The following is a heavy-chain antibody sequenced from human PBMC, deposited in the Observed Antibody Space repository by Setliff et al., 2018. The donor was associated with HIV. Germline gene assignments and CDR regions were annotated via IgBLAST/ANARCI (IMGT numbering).Heavy chain of an antibody. CDR1: GDTLTDYY. CDR2: INPNSGDI. Sequence: ASVKVSCKSSGDTLTDYYIHWVRQAPGQGLEWMAWINPNSGDINSAQKFQGRVTMTRDTSIRTVYMGLSRLTSDDTAVYFCARDRTQQNWGSRGYYYMDVWGKGTTVTVSS. J-gene: IGHJ6*03. D-gene: IGHD7-27*01. V-gene: IGHV1-2*02. CDR3: ARDRTQQNWGSRGYYYMDV.